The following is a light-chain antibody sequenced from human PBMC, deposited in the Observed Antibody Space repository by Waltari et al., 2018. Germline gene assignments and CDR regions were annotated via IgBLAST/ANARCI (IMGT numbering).Light chain of an antibody. CDR2: DVS. CDR1: SSDVGGYNY. J-gene: IGLJ1*01. V-gene: IGLV2-11*01. Sequence: QSALTQPRSVSGSPGQSVTISCTGTSSDVGGYNYVSWYQQHPGKAPKLMIYDVSKRPSGVPDRFSGSKSVNPASLTISGLQAEDEADYYCCSYAGSYNYVFGTGTKVTVL. CDR3: CSYAGSYNYV.